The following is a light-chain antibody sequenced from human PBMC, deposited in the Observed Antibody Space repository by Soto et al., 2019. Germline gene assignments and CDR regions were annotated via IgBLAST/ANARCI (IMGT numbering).Light chain of an antibody. J-gene: IGKJ1*01. CDR2: AAS. V-gene: IGKV1-39*01. CDR3: KQYGSSRT. Sequence: DIHMTQSPSALSASVGDTVTITCRASQSITNYLNWYQHKPGQAPNLLIYAASTLQAGVQSRFRGSGSGTEFTLTIRRLEPEDFAVYYCKQYGSSRTCGQGTKVDIK. CDR1: QSITNY.